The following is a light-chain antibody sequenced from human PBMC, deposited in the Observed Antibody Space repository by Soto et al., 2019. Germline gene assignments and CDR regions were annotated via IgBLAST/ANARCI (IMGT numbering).Light chain of an antibody. V-gene: IGLV2-8*01. Sequence: QSALTQPPSASGSPGQSVTISCTGTSSDVGTYDFVSWYQHHPGKAPKLMIYDVTKRPSGVPDRFSGSRSGNTASLTVSGLQLEDEADYYCSSYAGSNTVVFGGGTKLTVL. J-gene: IGLJ2*01. CDR1: SSDVGTYDF. CDR2: DVT. CDR3: SSYAGSNTVV.